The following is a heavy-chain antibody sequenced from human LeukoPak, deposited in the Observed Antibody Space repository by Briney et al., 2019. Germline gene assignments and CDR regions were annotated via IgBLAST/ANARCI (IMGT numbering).Heavy chain of an antibody. CDR3: ARDQDVYCSGGSCTSFDI. J-gene: IGHJ3*02. Sequence: SGGSLRLSCAASGFTFSSYEMNWVRQAPGKGLEWVSYISSSGSTIYYADSVKGRFTIPRDNAKNSLYLQMNSLRAEDTAVYYCARDQDVYCSGGSCTSFDIWGQGTMVTVSS. D-gene: IGHD2-15*01. CDR2: ISSSGSTI. V-gene: IGHV3-48*03. CDR1: GFTFSSYE.